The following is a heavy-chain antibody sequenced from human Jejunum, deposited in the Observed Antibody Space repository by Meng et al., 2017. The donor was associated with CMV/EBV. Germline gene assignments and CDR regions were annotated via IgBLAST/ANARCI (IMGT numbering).Heavy chain of an antibody. V-gene: IGHV4-59*03. J-gene: IGHJ4*02. D-gene: IGHD6-6*01. CDR2: IYHSGST. Sequence: SYYWNWIRQPPGKGLEWIGYIYHSGSTNSNPSLQSRVAISVDTSRNQFSLKLTSVTAADTAVYYCAGIQYSSSSTARLVYYSAFWGQGTLVTVSS. CDR3: AGIQYSSSSTARLVYYSAF. CDR1: SYY.